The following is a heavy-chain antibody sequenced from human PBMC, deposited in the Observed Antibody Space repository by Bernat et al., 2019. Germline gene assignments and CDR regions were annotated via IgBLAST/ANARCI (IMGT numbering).Heavy chain of an antibody. CDR2: IYYSGST. J-gene: IGHJ6*02. CDR1: GGSISSSSYY. V-gene: IGHV4-39*01. Sequence: QLQLQESGPGLVKPSETLSLTCTVSGGSISSSSYYWGWIRQPPGKGLEWIGSIYYSGSTYYNPSLKSRVTISGDTSKNQFSLKLSFVTAADTAVDYCAGGAHNLLWFGEYYYGMDVWGQGTTVTVSS. CDR3: AGGAHNLLWFGEYYYGMDV. D-gene: IGHD3-10*01.